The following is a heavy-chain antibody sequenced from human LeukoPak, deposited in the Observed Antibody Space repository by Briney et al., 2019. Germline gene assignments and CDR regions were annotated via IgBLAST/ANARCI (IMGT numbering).Heavy chain of an antibody. D-gene: IGHD5-24*01. Sequence: GGSLRLSCAASGFMFDDYAMHWVRQVPGRGREWVSLISGDGVSSFYADSVKGRFTISRDNNNSSLSLQMRRLTTEDTAFYYCVREQFSHTSNYFDNWGQGILVSVSS. CDR3: VREQFSHTSNYFDN. CDR1: GFMFDDYA. V-gene: IGHV3-43*02. CDR2: ISGDGVSS. J-gene: IGHJ4*02.